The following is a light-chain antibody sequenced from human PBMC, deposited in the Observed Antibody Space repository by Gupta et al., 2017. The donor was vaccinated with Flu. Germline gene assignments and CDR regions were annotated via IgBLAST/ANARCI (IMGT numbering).Light chain of an antibody. J-gene: IGKJ1*01. CDR1: QSIDSW. Sequence: PSTLSESVGDRVTITCRASQSIDSWLAWYQKKPGRAPKSLIYKASSVETGVPSRFSGSGSGTEFSLTISRLQPDDFATYYCQQDRSSPWTFGQGTKVEIK. CDR2: KAS. CDR3: QQDRSSPWT. V-gene: IGKV1-5*03.